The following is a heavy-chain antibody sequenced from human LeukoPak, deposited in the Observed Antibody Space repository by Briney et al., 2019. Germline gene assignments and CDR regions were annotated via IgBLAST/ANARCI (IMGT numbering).Heavy chain of an antibody. D-gene: IGHD2-2*01. V-gene: IGHV1-2*02. CDR1: GYTFTGYY. Sequence: ASVKVSCKASGYTFTGYYMHWVRQAPGQGLEWMGWINPNSGGTNYAQKFQGRVTMTRDTSISTAYMELSRLRFDDTAVYYCARDDGGYCSSTSCYDVGFDYWGQGTLVTVSS. CDR2: INPNSGGT. CDR3: ARDDGGYCSSTSCYDVGFDY. J-gene: IGHJ4*02.